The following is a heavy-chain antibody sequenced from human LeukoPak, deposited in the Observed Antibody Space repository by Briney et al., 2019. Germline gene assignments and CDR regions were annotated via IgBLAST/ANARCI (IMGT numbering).Heavy chain of an antibody. CDR2: IIPILGIA. CDR1: GGTFSSYT. J-gene: IGHJ4*02. V-gene: IGHV1-69*02. Sequence: GASVKVSCKASGGTFSSYTISWVRQAPGQGLEWMGRIIPILGIANYAQKFQGRVTITADKSTSTAYMELSSLRSEDTAVYYCARAARQGWVDYWGQGTLVTVSS. D-gene: IGHD6-6*01. CDR3: ARAARQGWVDY.